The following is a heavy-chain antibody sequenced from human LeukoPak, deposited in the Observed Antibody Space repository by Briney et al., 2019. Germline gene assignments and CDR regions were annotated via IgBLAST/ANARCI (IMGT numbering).Heavy chain of an antibody. CDR2: INPSGGST. CDR1: GYTFTSYY. V-gene: IGHV1-46*01. J-gene: IGHJ5*02. CDR3: ARGPYYDILTGYYTPHWFAP. D-gene: IGHD3-9*01. Sequence: ASVKVSCKASGYTFTSYYMHWVRQAPGQGLEWMGIINPSGGSTSYAQKFQGRVTMTRDTSTSTVYMELSSLRSEDTAVYYCARGPYYDILTGYYTPHWFAPWGQGTLVTVSS.